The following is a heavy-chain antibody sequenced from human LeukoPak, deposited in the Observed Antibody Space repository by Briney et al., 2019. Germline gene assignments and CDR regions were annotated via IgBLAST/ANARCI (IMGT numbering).Heavy chain of an antibody. Sequence: GGSLRLSCAASGFTFSSYTVNWIRQAPGEGLEWVGRIRSKSAGGTTDYAAPVKGRFTVSRDDSKNTLYLQMNSLKTEDTAVYYCTTVHDQGDHWGQGTLVTVSS. CDR1: GFTFSSYT. CDR3: TTVHDQGDH. CDR2: IRSKSAGGTT. V-gene: IGHV3-15*01. J-gene: IGHJ5*02.